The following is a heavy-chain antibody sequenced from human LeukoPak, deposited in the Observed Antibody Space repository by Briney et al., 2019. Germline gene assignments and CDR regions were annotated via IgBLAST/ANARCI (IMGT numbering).Heavy chain of an antibody. V-gene: IGHV4-34*01. Sequence: PSETLSLTCAVYGGSFSGYYWSWIRQPPGKGLEWIGEINHSGSTNYNPSLKCRVTISVDTSKNQFSLKLSSVTAADTAVYYCARGQGIVVVPAANWSDPWGQGTLVTVSS. CDR1: GGSFSGYY. J-gene: IGHJ5*02. D-gene: IGHD2-2*01. CDR2: INHSGST. CDR3: ARGQGIVVVPAANWSDP.